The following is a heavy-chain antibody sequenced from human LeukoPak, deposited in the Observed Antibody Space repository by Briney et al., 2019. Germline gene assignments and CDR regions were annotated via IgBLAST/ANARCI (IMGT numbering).Heavy chain of an antibody. CDR2: ISSSGSTI. Sequence: GGSLRLSCAASGFTFSDYYMSWIRQAPGKGLKWVSYISSSGSTIYYADSVKGRFTISRDNAKNSPYLQMNSLRAEDTAVYYCARADEGYYDSSGYYYWFDPWGQGTLVTVSS. CDR3: ARADEGYYDSSGYYYWFDP. V-gene: IGHV3-11*01. CDR1: GFTFSDYY. D-gene: IGHD3-22*01. J-gene: IGHJ5*02.